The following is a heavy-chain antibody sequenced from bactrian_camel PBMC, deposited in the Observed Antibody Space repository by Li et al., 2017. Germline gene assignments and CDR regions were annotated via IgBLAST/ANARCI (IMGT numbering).Heavy chain of an antibody. J-gene: IGHJ4*01. CDR3: AAKSPGGGWYSPGSYNY. CDR1: LHTTSNV. Sequence: QVQLVESGGGSVQAGGSLRLSCQVSLHTTSNVWGWIRQSPGNEREVLAAIYTRDGTAHYADSVKGRFTISHDNANDTTFLQMKSLMPEDSAMYYCAAKSPGGGWYSPGSYNYWGQGTQVTVS. D-gene: IGHD6*01. CDR2: IYTRDGTA. V-gene: IGHV3S54*01.